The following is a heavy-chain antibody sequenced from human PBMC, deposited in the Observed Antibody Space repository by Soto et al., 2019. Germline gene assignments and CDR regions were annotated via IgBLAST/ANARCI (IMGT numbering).Heavy chain of an antibody. V-gene: IGHV4-30-4*01. CDR3: ARVLAYDAFDI. CDR2: IYYSGST. Sequence: QVQLQESGPGLVKPSQTLSLTCTVSGGSFSSGDYYWSWIRQPPGKGLEWIGYIYYSGSTYYNPSLKSRGTMSVDPSKNQFSLKLSSVTAADTAMYYCARVLAYDAFDIWGQGTMVTVSS. J-gene: IGHJ3*02. CDR1: GGSFSSGDYY.